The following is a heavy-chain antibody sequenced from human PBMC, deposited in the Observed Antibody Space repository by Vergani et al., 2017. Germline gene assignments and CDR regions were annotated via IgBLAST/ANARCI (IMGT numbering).Heavy chain of an antibody. D-gene: IGHD3-10*01. CDR2: IYTSGST. V-gene: IGHV4-61*02. CDR1: GGSISSGSYY. J-gene: IGHJ5*02. CDR3: AGGEGSWSNNWFDP. Sequence: QVQLQESGPGLVKPSQTLSLTCTVSGGSISSGSYYWSWIRQPAGKGLEWIGRIYTSGSTNYNPSLKSGVTMSVDTSKNQFSLKLSSVTAADTAVYYCAGGEGSWSNNWFDPWGQGTLVTVSS.